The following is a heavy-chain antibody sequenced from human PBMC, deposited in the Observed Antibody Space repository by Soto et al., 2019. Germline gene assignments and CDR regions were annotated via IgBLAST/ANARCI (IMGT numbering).Heavy chain of an antibody. J-gene: IGHJ5*02. Sequence: ASVKVSCKASGDTFSTYTITWMRQAPGQGLEWMGWISAYNGNTNYAQKLQGRVTMTTDTSTSTAYMELRSLRSDDTAVYYCARIHYHILTGYYKVDPWGQGTLVTVSS. CDR1: GDTFSTYT. V-gene: IGHV1-18*01. CDR2: ISAYNGNT. D-gene: IGHD3-9*01. CDR3: ARIHYHILTGYYKVDP.